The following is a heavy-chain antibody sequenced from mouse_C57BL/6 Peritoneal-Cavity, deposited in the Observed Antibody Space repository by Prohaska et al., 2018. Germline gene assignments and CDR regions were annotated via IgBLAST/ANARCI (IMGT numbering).Heavy chain of an antibody. CDR3: ARSDITTVVADY. D-gene: IGHD1-1*01. CDR2: INHSSGYT. V-gene: IGHV1-4*01. Sequence: MSCKASCYTFTSYTMHWVKQRPGQCLEWIGYINHSSGYTKDNQKFKDKATSTADKSTSTAYMQLSSRTSEDAAVYYCARSDITTVVADYWGQGTTLTVSS. CDR1: CYTFTSYT. J-gene: IGHJ2*01.